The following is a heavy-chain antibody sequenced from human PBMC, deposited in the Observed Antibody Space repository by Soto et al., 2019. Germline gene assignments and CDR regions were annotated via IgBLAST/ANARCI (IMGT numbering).Heavy chain of an antibody. CDR3: AKDPRKTKYGSGSYKFSRPWYYFDY. Sequence: QVQLVESGGGVVQPGRSLRLSCAASGFTFSSYGMHWVRQAPGKGLEWVAVISYDGSNKYYADSVKGRFTISRDNSKNTLYLQMNSLRAEDTAVYYCAKDPRKTKYGSGSYKFSRPWYYFDYWGQGTLVTVSS. CDR2: ISYDGSNK. V-gene: IGHV3-30*18. CDR1: GFTFSSYG. D-gene: IGHD3-10*01. J-gene: IGHJ4*02.